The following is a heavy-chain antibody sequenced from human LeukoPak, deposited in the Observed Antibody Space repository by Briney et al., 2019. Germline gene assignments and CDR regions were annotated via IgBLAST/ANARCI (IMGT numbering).Heavy chain of an antibody. D-gene: IGHD3-3*01. Sequence: GACLRLSCAASGFSFSSSGMNWVRQASGKGLEWVVRIRSKANNYTTVYAESVTGRFTISRNDSKNTAYLQMNSLKTEETAVYYCTPGRGPISSVGSWGQGNLVTVSS. V-gene: IGHV3-73*01. CDR3: TPGRGPISSVGS. CDR1: GFSFSSSG. J-gene: IGHJ5*02. CDR2: IRSKANNYTT.